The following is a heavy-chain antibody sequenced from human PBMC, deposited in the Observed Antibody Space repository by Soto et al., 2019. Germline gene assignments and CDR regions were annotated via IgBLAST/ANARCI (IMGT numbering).Heavy chain of an antibody. CDR1: GFTFDDYA. CDR2: ISWNSGSI. J-gene: IGHJ4*02. CDR3: AKERGVVPAAKGVVFDY. D-gene: IGHD2-2*01. Sequence: EVQLVESGGGLVQPGRSLRLSCAASGFTFDDYAMHWVRQAPGKGLEWVSGISWNSGSIGYADSVKGRFTISRDNAKNSLYLQMKSLRAEDTALYYCAKERGVVPAAKGVVFDYWGQGTLVTVSS. V-gene: IGHV3-9*01.